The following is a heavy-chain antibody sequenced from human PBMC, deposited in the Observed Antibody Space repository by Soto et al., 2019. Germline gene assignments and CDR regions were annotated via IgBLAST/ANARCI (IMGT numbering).Heavy chain of an antibody. CDR1: GGIFSSYA. CDR3: ARVGGIGAPPGTDY. D-gene: IGHD6-6*01. Sequence: QVQLVQSGAEVKKPGSSVKVSCKASGGIFSSYAISWLRHAPGQGLEWMGAVIPILGQAYYAQDLQDRVSITADESTRTTYMELSSLRSEDTAVYFCARVGGIGAPPGTDYWGQGTLVTVSS. V-gene: IGHV1-69*01. J-gene: IGHJ4*02. CDR2: VIPILGQA.